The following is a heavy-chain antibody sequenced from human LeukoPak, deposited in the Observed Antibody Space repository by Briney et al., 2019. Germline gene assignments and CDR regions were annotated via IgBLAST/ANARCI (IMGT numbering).Heavy chain of an antibody. V-gene: IGHV4-59*01. J-gene: IGHJ4*02. D-gene: IGHD5-18*01. CDR1: SGSISIYY. CDR3: ARDGDTAMVFDY. Sequence: SETLSLTCTVSSGSISIYYWSWIRQPPGKGLEWIGYIYYSGSTNYNPSLKSRVTISVDTSKNQFSLKLSSVTAADTAVYYCARDGDTAMVFDYWGQGTLVTVSS. CDR2: IYYSGST.